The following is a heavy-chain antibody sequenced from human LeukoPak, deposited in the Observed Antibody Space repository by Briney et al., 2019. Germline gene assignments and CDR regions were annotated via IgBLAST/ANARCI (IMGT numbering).Heavy chain of an antibody. CDR1: GGSISSGGYS. Sequence: SQTLSLTCAVSGGSISSGGYSWSWIRQPPGKGLEWIGYIYHSGSTYYNPSLKSRVTISVDRSKNQFSLKLSSVTAADTAVYYCAGVRGTMVRGVIDYGMDVWGQGTTVTVSS. CDR3: AGVRGTMVRGVIDYGMDV. J-gene: IGHJ6*02. V-gene: IGHV4-30-2*01. D-gene: IGHD3-10*01. CDR2: IYHSGST.